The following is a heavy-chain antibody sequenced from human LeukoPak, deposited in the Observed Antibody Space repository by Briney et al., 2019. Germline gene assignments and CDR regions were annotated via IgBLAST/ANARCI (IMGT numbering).Heavy chain of an antibody. V-gene: IGHV1-8*01. D-gene: IGHD1-26*01. CDR2: MNPNSGNT. CDR1: GYTFTSYD. J-gene: IGHJ4*02. Sequence: ASVKVSCKASGYTFTSYDINWVRQATGQGLEWMGWMNPNSGNTGYAQKFQGRVTMTRNTSISTAYMELGSLRSEDTAVYYCARSRRGGSKYYFDYWGQGTLVTVSS. CDR3: ARSRRGGSKYYFDY.